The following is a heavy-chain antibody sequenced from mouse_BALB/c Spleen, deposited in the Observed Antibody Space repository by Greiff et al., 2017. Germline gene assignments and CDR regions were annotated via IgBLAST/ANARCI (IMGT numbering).Heavy chain of an antibody. V-gene: IGHV5-9*03. CDR3: ARSDVRRGYYYAMDY. D-gene: IGHD2-14*01. CDR1: GFTFSSYT. CDR2: ISSGGGNT. Sequence: EVKLMESGGGLVKPGGSLKLSCAASGFTFSSYTMSWVRQTPEKRLEWVATISSGGGNTYYPDSVKGRFTISRDNAKNNLYLQMSSLRSEDTALYYCARSDVRRGYYYAMDYWGQGTSVTVSS. J-gene: IGHJ4*01.